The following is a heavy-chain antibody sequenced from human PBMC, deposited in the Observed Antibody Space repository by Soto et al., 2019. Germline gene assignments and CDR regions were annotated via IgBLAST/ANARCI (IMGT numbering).Heavy chain of an antibody. V-gene: IGHV4-34*01. Sequence: QVQLQQWGAGLLKPSETLSLTCAVYGGSFSGYYWSWIRQPPGKGLEWIGEINHSGSTNYNPSLKSRVTISVDTSKNQFSLKLSSVTAADTAVYYCARRARGGGYGSGSYYTRYYGMDVWGQGTTVTVSS. J-gene: IGHJ6*02. D-gene: IGHD3-10*01. CDR3: ARRARGGGYGSGSYYTRYYGMDV. CDR1: GGSFSGYY. CDR2: INHSGST.